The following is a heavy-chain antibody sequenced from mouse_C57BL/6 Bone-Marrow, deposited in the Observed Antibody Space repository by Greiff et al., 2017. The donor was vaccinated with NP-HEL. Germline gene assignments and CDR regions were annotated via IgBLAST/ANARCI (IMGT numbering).Heavy chain of an antibody. J-gene: IGHJ2*01. CDR3: TRSITTVVGDY. CDR1: GCTFTDYE. D-gene: IGHD1-1*01. Sequence: VKLQESGAELVRPGASVTLSCKASGCTFTDYEMHWVKQTPVHGLEWIGAIDPETGGTAYNQKFKGKAILTADKSSSTAYMELRSLTSEDSAVYYCTRSITTVVGDYWGQGTTLTVSS. V-gene: IGHV1-15*01. CDR2: IDPETGGT.